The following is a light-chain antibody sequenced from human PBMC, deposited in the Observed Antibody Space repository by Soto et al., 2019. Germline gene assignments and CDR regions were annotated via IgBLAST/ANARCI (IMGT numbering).Light chain of an antibody. CDR3: QQRSNWLVT. V-gene: IGKV3-11*01. CDR2: DAS. Sequence: EIVLTQSQATLSLSPGERATLSCRASQSVSSYLAWYQQKPGQAPRLLIYDASNRATGIPARFSGSGSGTDFTLTISSLEPEDFAVYYCQQRSNWLVTFGGGTKVEIK. J-gene: IGKJ4*01. CDR1: QSVSSY.